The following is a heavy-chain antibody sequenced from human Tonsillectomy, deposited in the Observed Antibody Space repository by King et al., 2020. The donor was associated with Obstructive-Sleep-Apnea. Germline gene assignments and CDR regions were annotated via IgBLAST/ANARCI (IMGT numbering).Heavy chain of an antibody. CDR3: ARDSSGYYWYFDL. CDR1: GGSISSGDYY. D-gene: IGHD3-22*01. V-gene: IGHV4-30-4*01. J-gene: IGHJ2*01. Sequence: QLQESGPGLVKPSQTLSLTCTVSGGSISSGDYYWIWIRQPPGKGLEWIGYIYYSGSTYYNPSLKSRVTISVDTSKNQFSLKLSSVTAADTAVYYFARDSSGYYWYFDLWGRGTLVTVSS. CDR2: IYYSGST.